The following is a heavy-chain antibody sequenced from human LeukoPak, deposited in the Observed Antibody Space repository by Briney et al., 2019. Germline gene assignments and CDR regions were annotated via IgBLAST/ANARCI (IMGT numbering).Heavy chain of an antibody. J-gene: IGHJ4*02. Sequence: SETLSLTCAVYGGSFSGYYWSWIRQPPGKGLEWIGEINHSGSTNYSPSLKSRVTISVDTSKNQFSLKLSSVTAADTAVYYCARVGGKYHDFWRLDYWGQGTLVTVSS. D-gene: IGHD3-3*01. CDR1: GGSFSGYY. V-gene: IGHV4-34*01. CDR2: INHSGST. CDR3: ARVGGKYHDFWRLDY.